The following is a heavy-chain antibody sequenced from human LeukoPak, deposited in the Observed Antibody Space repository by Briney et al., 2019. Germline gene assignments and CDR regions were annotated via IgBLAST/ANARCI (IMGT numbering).Heavy chain of an antibody. CDR1: GGSIRSSTDY. CDR2: IYYSGST. CDR3: ARSIRGYSSGWYFVGNAFDI. V-gene: IGHV4-39*07. D-gene: IGHD6-19*01. Sequence: PSETLSLTCTVSGGSIRSSTDYWGWIRQPPGKELEWIGSIYYSGSTYYNPSLKSRVTISVDTSKNQFSVKLSSVTAADTAVYYCARSIRGYSSGWYFVGNAFDIWGQGTMVTVSS. J-gene: IGHJ3*02.